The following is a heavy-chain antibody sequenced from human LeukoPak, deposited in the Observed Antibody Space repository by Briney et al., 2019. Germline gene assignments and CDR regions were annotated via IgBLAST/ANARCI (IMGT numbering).Heavy chain of an antibody. J-gene: IGHJ4*02. CDR2: ISSSGSTI. Sequence: PGGSLRLSCAGSGFTLSSYSMNWVRQAPGKGLEWVSYISSSGSTIYYADSVKGRFTISRDNAKNSLYLQMNSLRAEDTAVYYCTGFPDYDILTGLFDYWGQGTLVTVSS. D-gene: IGHD3-9*01. CDR3: TGFPDYDILTGLFDY. CDR1: GFTLSSYS. V-gene: IGHV3-48*04.